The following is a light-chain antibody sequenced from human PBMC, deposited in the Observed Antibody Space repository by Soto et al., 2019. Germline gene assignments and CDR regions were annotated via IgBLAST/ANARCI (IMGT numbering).Light chain of an antibody. J-gene: IGLJ3*02. Sequence: ALTQPASVSGSRGQSITISCTGTSNNVGSYNFVSWYRQYPGKAPELIIYEVSQRPSTFFNRFSGSKSGNTASLTISGLQSDDEADYYCCSYAGNNALVFGGGTKVTVL. CDR1: SNNVGSYNF. CDR3: CSYAGNNALV. V-gene: IGLV2-23*02. CDR2: EVS.